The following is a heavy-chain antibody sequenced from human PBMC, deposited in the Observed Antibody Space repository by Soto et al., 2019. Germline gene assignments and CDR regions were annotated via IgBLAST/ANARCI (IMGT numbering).Heavy chain of an antibody. J-gene: IGHJ5*02. CDR1: GSSISSYY. D-gene: IGHD3-3*01. Sequence: SATLPLTWSLAGSSISSYYWTSIRHPAGKGLEWIGRVYSSGGTHYNSSLESRVTISLDTSKNQFSLRLISVPAADTAVYYCARGQRFSDWFDPWGQGTLVTVSS. CDR3: ARGQRFSDWFDP. CDR2: VYSSGGT. V-gene: IGHV4-4*07.